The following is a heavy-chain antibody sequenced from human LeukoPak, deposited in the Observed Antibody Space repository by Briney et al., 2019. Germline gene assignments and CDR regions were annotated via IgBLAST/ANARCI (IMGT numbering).Heavy chain of an antibody. CDR2: ISNGKT. CDR1: GFPFSSHA. Sequence: GGSLRLSCAAPGFPFSSHAMSWVRQPPGKGLEWVAAISNGKTYYGDSGRGRFAIYRDDSTDPVYLQMNSLRDGDTALYHCVREAGYCAPVCVKTNWFDPWGQGTLVTVSS. D-gene: IGHD2-15*01. J-gene: IGHJ5*02. CDR3: VREAGYCAPVCVKTNWFDP. V-gene: IGHV3-23*01.